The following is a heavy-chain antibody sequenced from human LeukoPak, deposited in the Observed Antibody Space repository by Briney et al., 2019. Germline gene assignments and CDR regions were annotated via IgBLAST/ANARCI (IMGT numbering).Heavy chain of an antibody. V-gene: IGHV3-21*01. J-gene: IGHJ4*02. CDR1: GFTVSSNE. CDR2: ISSSSSYI. CDR3: ARSEDYRGGSPSVY. D-gene: IGHD1-26*01. Sequence: GGSLRLSCAASGFTVSSNEMSWVRQAPGKGLEWVSSISSSSSYIYYADSVKGRFTISRDNAKNSLYLQMNSLRAEDTAVYYCARSEDYRGGSPSVYWGQGTLVTVSS.